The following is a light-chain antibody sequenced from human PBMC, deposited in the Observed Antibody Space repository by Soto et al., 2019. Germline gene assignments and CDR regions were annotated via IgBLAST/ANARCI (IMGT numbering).Light chain of an antibody. V-gene: IGKV1-27*01. CDR1: QGISNF. Sequence: DIQMTQSPSSQSASVGDRVTITCRASQGISNFLAWYQQKPGKVPKLLISAASTLQSGVPSRFSGSGSGTDFTLTITSLQPEDVATYYCQKYSSVITFGQGTRLEIK. CDR3: QKYSSVIT. CDR2: AAS. J-gene: IGKJ5*01.